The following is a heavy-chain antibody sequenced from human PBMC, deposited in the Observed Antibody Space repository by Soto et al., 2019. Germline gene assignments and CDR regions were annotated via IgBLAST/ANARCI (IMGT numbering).Heavy chain of an antibody. Sequence: ASVKVSCKASGYTFTSYGISWVRQAPGQGLEWMGWISAYNGNTNYAQKFQGRVTMTEDTSTDTAYMELSSLRSEDTAVYYCATSPVPPPGDYYYGMDVWGQGTTVTVSS. V-gene: IGHV1-18*04. CDR2: ISAYNGNT. CDR3: ATSPVPPPGDYYYGMDV. CDR1: GYTFTSYG. J-gene: IGHJ6*02. D-gene: IGHD2-2*01.